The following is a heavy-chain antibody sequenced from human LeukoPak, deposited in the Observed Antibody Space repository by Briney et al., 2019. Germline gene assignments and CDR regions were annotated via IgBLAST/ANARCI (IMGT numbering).Heavy chain of an antibody. J-gene: IGHJ4*02. CDR2: ISWNSGSI. D-gene: IGHD3-10*01. Sequence: PGGSLRLSCAASGFTFDDYAMHWVRQAPGKGLEWVSGISWNSGSIGYADSVKGRSTISRDNAKNSLYLQMNSLRAEDTALYYCAKDSYYYGSGSYVYWGQGTLVTVSS. V-gene: IGHV3-9*01. CDR3: AKDSYYYGSGSYVY. CDR1: GFTFDDYA.